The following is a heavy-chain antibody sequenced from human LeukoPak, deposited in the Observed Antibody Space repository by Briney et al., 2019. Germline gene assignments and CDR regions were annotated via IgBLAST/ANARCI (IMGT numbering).Heavy chain of an antibody. V-gene: IGHV4-61*02. Sequence: SETLSLTCTVSGGSISSSDYYWSWIRQPAGKGLEWIGLIYTSGSTNYNPSLKSRVTISVDTSKNQFSLKLNSVTAADTAVYYCARLAVRAAAGSDYWGQGTLVTVSS. J-gene: IGHJ4*02. CDR1: GGSISSSDYY. CDR2: IYTSGST. D-gene: IGHD6-13*01. CDR3: ARLAVRAAAGSDY.